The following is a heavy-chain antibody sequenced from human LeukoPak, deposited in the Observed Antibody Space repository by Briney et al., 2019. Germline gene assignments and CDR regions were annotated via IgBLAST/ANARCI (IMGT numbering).Heavy chain of an antibody. D-gene: IGHD5-24*01. CDR1: GGSISSGDYY. CDR3: ARVEMATMHFDY. J-gene: IGHJ4*02. CDR2: IYYSGST. Sequence: PSETLSLTCTVSGGSISSGDYYWGWIRQPPGKGLEWIGYIYYSGSTYYNPSLKSRVTISVDTSKNQFSLKLSSVTAADTAVYYCARVEMATMHFDYWGQGTLVTVSS. V-gene: IGHV4-30-4*01.